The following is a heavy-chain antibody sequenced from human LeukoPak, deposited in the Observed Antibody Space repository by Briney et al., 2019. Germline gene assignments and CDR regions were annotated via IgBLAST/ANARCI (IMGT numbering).Heavy chain of an antibody. J-gene: IGHJ4*02. CDR2: INSDGSST. CDR3: ARPPPYYDSSGYYVH. D-gene: IGHD3-22*01. V-gene: IGHV3-74*01. Sequence: PGGSLTLSCAASGFTFSSYWMHWVRQAPGKGLVWVSRINSDGSSTSYADSVKSRFTISRDNAKNTLYLQMNSLRAEDTAVYYCARPPPYYDSSGYYVHWGQGTLVTVSS. CDR1: GFTFSSYW.